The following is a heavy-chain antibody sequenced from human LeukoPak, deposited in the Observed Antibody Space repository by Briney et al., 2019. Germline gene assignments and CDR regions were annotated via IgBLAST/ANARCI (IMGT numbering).Heavy chain of an antibody. CDR3: ARDVTYHGGDWVDP. CDR1: EFTFSSYS. CDR2: ISSTASSI. J-gene: IGHJ5*02. V-gene: IGHV3-48*04. D-gene: IGHD4-23*01. Sequence: PGGSLRLSCAASEFTFSSYSMSWVRQAPGKGLEWVSYISSTASSIYYADSVKGRFTISRDNAKNSLYLQMNSLRAEDTAVYYCARDVTYHGGDWVDPWGQGTLVTVSS.